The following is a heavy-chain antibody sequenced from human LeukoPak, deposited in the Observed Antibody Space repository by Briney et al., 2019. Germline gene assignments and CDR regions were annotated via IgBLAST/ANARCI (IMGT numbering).Heavy chain of an antibody. Sequence: GGSLRLSCAASGFTFSSYTMNWVRQAPGKGLEWVSSISSSSSHIYYADSVKGRFTISRDNAKNSLYLQMNSLRAEDTAVYYCAREGGSGFYSLWYFDYWGQGALVTVSS. CDR2: ISSSSSHI. J-gene: IGHJ4*02. V-gene: IGHV3-21*01. CDR3: AREGGSGFYSLWYFDY. D-gene: IGHD6-19*01. CDR1: GFTFSSYT.